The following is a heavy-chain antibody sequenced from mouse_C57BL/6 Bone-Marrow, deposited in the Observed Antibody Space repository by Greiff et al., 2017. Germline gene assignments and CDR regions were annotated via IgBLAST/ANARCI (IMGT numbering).Heavy chain of an antibody. J-gene: IGHJ4*01. Sequence: QVQLQQPGAELVKSGASVKLSCKASGYTFTNYWMHWVKQRPGQGLEWIGMMHPNGGSPDYNEKFKSEATLSVDKSSRTAYMELSSLTSEDSAVYYCARSYDYDDYTMDYWGQGTSVTVSS. CDR3: ARSYDYDDYTMDY. CDR1: GYTFTNYW. CDR2: MHPNGGSP. V-gene: IGHV1-64*01. D-gene: IGHD2-4*01.